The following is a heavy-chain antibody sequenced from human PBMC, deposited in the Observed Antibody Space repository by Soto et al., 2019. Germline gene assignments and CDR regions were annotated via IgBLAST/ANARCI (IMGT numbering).Heavy chain of an antibody. CDR2: IYYTGST. J-gene: IGHJ4*02. D-gene: IGHD6-6*01. Sequence: QVHLQESGPGQVKPSETLSLICTVSGGSVNSDNFYWSWIRQPPGRGLEWIGYIYYTGSTKYNPSLQSRVTLLIDTSRNQFSLKLSSMTAADTAIYYCAREFSNSPEAFDSWGQGSLGTVSS. V-gene: IGHV4-61*01. CDR3: AREFSNSPEAFDS. CDR1: GGSVNSDNFY.